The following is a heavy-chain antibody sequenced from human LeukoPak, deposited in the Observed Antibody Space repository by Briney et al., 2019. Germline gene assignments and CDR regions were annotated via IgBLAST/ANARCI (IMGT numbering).Heavy chain of an antibody. J-gene: IGHJ5*02. Sequence: ASVRVSCKASGGTFRSYAISWVRQAPGQGLEWMGGIIPIFGTANYAQKFQGRVTITADESTSTAYMELSSLRSEDTAVYYCASSSTSYNWFDPWGQGTLVTVSS. CDR3: ASSSTSYNWFDP. CDR2: IIPIFGTA. D-gene: IGHD2-2*01. CDR1: GGTFRSYA. V-gene: IGHV1-69*13.